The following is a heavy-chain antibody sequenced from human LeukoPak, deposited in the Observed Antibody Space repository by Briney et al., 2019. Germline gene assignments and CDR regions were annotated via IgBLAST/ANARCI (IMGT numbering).Heavy chain of an antibody. CDR3: AGGSGYSYGFWAY. CDR1: GGSFSGYY. D-gene: IGHD5-18*01. CDR2: INHSGST. Sequence: PSETLSLTCAVYGGSFSGYYWSWIRQPPGKGLEWIGEINHSGSTNYNPSLKSRVTISVDTSKNQFSLKLSSVTAADTAVYYCAGGSGYSYGFWAYWGQGTLVTVSS. J-gene: IGHJ4*02. V-gene: IGHV4-34*01.